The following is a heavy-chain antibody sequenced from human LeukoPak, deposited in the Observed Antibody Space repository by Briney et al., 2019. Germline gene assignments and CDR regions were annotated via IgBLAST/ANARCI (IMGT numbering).Heavy chain of an antibody. V-gene: IGHV3-30*18. CDR1: GFTFNNVW. CDR3: AKDHGYGGNYFDY. J-gene: IGHJ4*02. CDR2: ISYDGSNK. Sequence: GGSLRLSCAASGFTFNNVWMNWVRRAPGKGLEWVAVISYDGSNKYYADSVKGRFTISRDNSKNTLYLQMNSLRAEDTAVYYCAKDHGYGGNYFDYWGQGTLVTVSS. D-gene: IGHD4-23*01.